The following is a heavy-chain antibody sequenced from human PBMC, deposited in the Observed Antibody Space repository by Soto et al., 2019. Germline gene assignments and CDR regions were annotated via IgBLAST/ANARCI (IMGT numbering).Heavy chain of an antibody. Sequence: QINLKESAPTVVKPTQTLTLTCTFSGFSLSTSGAAVGWIRQPPGRALEWVALIYWDGDKRYNRYNPSLEGRVSLTKETSKNQVAFTLTIVDLADTATYFCVRRVTMTMFRLVIDNGVWFDSCGQGTRVIVSS. D-gene: IGHD4-17*01. CDR2: IYWDGDK. CDR3: VRRVTMTMFRLVIDNGVWFDS. V-gene: IGHV2-5*02. CDR1: GFSLSTSGAA. J-gene: IGHJ5*01.